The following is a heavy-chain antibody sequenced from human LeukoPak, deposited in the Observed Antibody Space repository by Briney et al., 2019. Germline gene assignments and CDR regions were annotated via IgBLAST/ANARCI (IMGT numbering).Heavy chain of an antibody. V-gene: IGHV3-23*01. J-gene: IGHJ4*02. Sequence: GGSLRLSCAASGFTFSSYAMSWVRQAPGKALEWVSAISASGSSTYYADSVKGQFIISRGNSKNTLYLQMNSLRAEDTAVYYCATRNGVVPVEDYWGQGTLVTVSS. CDR1: GFTFSSYA. D-gene: IGHD2-2*01. CDR3: ATRNGVVPVEDY. CDR2: ISASGSST.